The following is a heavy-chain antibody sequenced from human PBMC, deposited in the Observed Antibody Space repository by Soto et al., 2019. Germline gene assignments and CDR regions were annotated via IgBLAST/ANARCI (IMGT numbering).Heavy chain of an antibody. CDR1: GGTFSTST. CDR2: TIPLLNVA. V-gene: IGHV1-69*08. Sequence: QVQLVQSGAEVKKPGSSVKVSCKAAGGTFSTSTFTWVRQAPGQGLESMGRTIPLLNVADYAQDFQGSLTITADRSTSTTYMELTSLTSKDTAVYYCARDSPIGSTFSGYDAIDSWGQGTLVTVSS. D-gene: IGHD5-12*01. CDR3: ARDSPIGSTFSGYDAIDS. J-gene: IGHJ4*02.